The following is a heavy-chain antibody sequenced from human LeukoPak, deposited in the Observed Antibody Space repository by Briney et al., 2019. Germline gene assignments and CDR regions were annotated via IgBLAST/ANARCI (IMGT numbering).Heavy chain of an antibody. J-gene: IGHJ4*02. D-gene: IGHD5-12*01. CDR2: IYSGGSS. V-gene: IGHV3-66*01. Sequence: PGGSLRLSCAASGLTVGFKCMSWLRQPPGKGLEGVSIIYSGGSSYYADSVKGRFTVSRDTSKNTLYLQMNNLRAEDTAVYYCATRPDGNDVPYFDYWGQGTLVTVSS. CDR3: ATRPDGNDVPYFDY. CDR1: GLTVGFKC.